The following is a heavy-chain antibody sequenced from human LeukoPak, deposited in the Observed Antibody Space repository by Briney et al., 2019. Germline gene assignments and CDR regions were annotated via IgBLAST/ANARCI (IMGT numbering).Heavy chain of an antibody. CDR1: GYTFTDYY. J-gene: IGHJ4*02. V-gene: IGHV1-2*02. D-gene: IGHD1-7*01. Sequence: ASVKVSCKASGYTFTDYYMHWVRQAPGQGLEWMGWISPTSGDTRYAQKLQGRVAMTRDTSITTAYMEVSRLRSDDTAVYYCVRDALNWNYDYWGQGTLVAVSS. CDR2: ISPTSGDT. CDR3: VRDALNWNYDY.